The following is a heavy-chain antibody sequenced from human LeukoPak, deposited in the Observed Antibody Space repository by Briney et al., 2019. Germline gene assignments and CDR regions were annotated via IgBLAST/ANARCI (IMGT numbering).Heavy chain of an antibody. Sequence: PGGSLRLSFAASGFTFSSYAMSWVRQAPGKGLEWVSAISGSGGSTYYADSVKGRFTISRDNSKNTLYLQMNSLRAEDTAVYYCAKDRGVIAAAGNWFDPWGQGTLVTVSS. J-gene: IGHJ5*02. CDR1: GFTFSSYA. CDR3: AKDRGVIAAAGNWFDP. CDR2: ISGSGGST. V-gene: IGHV3-23*01. D-gene: IGHD6-13*01.